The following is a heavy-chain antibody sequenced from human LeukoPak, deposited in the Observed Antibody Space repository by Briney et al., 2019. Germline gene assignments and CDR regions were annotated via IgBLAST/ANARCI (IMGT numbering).Heavy chain of an antibody. V-gene: IGHV4-59*01. CDR3: ARVGGTNYYYYGMDV. D-gene: IGHD1-1*01. CDR1: GGSISSYY. Sequence: SETLSLTCTVSGGSISSYYWSWIRQPPGKGLEWIGYIYDSGSTNYNPSLKSRVTISVDTSKNQFSLKLSSVAAADTAVYYCARVGGTNYYYYGMDVWGQGTTVTVSS. CDR2: IYDSGST. J-gene: IGHJ6*02.